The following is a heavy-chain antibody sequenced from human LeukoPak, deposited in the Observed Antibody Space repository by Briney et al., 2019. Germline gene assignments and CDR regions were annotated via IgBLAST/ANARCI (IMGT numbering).Heavy chain of an antibody. CDR3: ARGDYSFDY. Sequence: AASVKVSCKASGGTFSSYAISWVRQAPGQGLEWMGRIIPILGIANYAQKFQGRVTMTRNTSISTAYMELSSLRSEDTAVYYCARGDYSFDYWGQGTLVTVSS. J-gene: IGHJ4*02. V-gene: IGHV1-69*04. CDR1: GGTFSSYA. D-gene: IGHD4-11*01. CDR2: IIPILGIA.